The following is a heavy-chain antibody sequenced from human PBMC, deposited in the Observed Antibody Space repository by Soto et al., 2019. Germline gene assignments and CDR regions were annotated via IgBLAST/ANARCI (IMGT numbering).Heavy chain of an antibody. CDR1: GGSISSSSYY. J-gene: IGHJ4*02. Sequence: PSETLSLTCTVSGGSISSSSYYWGWIRQPPGKGLEWIGSIYYSGSTYYNPSLKSRVTISVDTSKNQFSLKLSSVTAADTAVYYCARLEDSSGWYGGGNYFDYWGQGTLVTVSS. CDR2: IYYSGST. V-gene: IGHV4-39*01. CDR3: ARLEDSSGWYGGGNYFDY. D-gene: IGHD6-19*01.